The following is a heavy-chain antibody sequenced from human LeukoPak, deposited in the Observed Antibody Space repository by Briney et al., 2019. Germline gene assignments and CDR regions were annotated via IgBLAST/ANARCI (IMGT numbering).Heavy chain of an antibody. CDR2: ISAYNGNT. V-gene: IGHV1-18*01. Sequence: ASVKVSCKASGYTLTSYGISWVRQAPGQGLEWMGWISAYNGNTNYAQKLQGRVTMTTDTSTSTAYMGLRSLRSDDTAVYYCARDVGYGSGSYYNPYNWFDPWGRGTLVTVSS. CDR1: GYTLTSYG. J-gene: IGHJ5*02. D-gene: IGHD3-10*01. CDR3: ARDVGYGSGSYYNPYNWFDP.